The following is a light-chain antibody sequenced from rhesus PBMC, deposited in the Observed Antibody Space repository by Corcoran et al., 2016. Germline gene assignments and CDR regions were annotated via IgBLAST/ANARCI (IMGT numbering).Light chain of an antibody. CDR3: QHGYGTPLT. J-gene: IGKJ4*01. V-gene: IGKV1-74*01. Sequence: DIQMTQSPSSLSASVGDRVTITCRASENVNNYLNWYQQKPGKAPKLLIYKASTLQSGVPSRFSGSGSVTDDTFNISSLQPEDVATYYCQHGYGTPLTFGGGTKVEIK. CDR2: KAS. CDR1: ENVNNY.